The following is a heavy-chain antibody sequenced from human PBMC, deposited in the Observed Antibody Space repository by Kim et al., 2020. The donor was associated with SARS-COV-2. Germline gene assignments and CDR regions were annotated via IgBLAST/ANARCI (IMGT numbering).Heavy chain of an antibody. V-gene: IGHV1-3*01. CDR2: INAGNGNT. CDR1: GYTFTSYA. J-gene: IGHJ5*02. D-gene: IGHD6-19*01. Sequence: ASVKVSCKASGYTFTSYAMHWVRQAPGQRLEWMGWINAGNGNTKYSQKFQGRVTITRDTSASTAYMELSSLRSEDTAVYYCARDSVSGGYSVVWFDPWGQGTLVTVSS. CDR3: ARDSVSGGYSVVWFDP.